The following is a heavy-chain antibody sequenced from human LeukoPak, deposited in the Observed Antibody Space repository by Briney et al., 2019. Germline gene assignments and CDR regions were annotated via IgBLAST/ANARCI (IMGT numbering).Heavy chain of an antibody. CDR3: ARDRFFFDSSGYYYFDF. Sequence: TSETLSLTCSVSGGSISSSSSYWGWIRQPPGKGLEWIGSIYYSGITYYTPSLKSRVTISVDTSKNQFSLKLNSVTAADTAVYYCARDRFFFDSSGYYYFDFWGPGTLVTVSS. CDR2: IYYSGIT. V-gene: IGHV4-39*07. CDR1: GGSISSSSSY. J-gene: IGHJ4*02. D-gene: IGHD3-22*01.